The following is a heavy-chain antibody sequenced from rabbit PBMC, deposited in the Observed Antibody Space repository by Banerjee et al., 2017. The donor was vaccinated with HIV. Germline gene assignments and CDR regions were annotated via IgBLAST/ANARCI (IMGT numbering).Heavy chain of an antibody. CDR2: IAGGSSGST. CDR3: ARGAGSGYWGYFNL. Sequence: QQQLVESGGGLVQPGGSLKLSCKASGFDFSSYGVSWVRQAPGKGLEWIGCIAGGSSGSTHYASWAKGRFTISKTSSTTVTLRTTSLTAADTATYFCARGAGSGYWGYFNLWGPGTLVTVS. V-gene: IGHV1S45*01. CDR1: GFDFSSYG. J-gene: IGHJ4*01. D-gene: IGHD8-1*01.